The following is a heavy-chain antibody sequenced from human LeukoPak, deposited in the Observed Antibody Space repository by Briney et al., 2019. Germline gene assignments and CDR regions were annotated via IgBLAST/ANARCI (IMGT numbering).Heavy chain of an antibody. V-gene: IGHV2-5*02. CDR2: IYVDDDT. CDR3: AHRKSYYDSSVFGN. J-gene: IGHJ4*02. Sequence: SGPLLVHPRQTLTLTCTFSGLSLNPGGVGVGWVRQPPGRALEWHALIYVDDDTRYSPSLNSRLTITKDTSNSQVVLTMPKMDPVNNATYFCAHRKSYYDSSVFGNWGKGTLVTVS. CDR1: GLSLNPGGVG. D-gene: IGHD3-22*01.